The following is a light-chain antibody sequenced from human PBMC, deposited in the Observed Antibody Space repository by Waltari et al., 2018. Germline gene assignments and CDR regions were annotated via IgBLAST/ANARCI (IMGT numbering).Light chain of an antibody. CDR3: QTGGHGTWV. CDR2: VNSDGSH. CDR1: SGPINNV. V-gene: IGLV4-69*01. Sequence: QLVLTQSPSASASLGASVKLTCTLSSGPINNVIAWLQQRPGKGPRYLMKVNSDGSHNKGDELPDRFSGSGSGAERDLSIASLQSEDEADYICQTGGHGTWVFGGGTKLTVL. J-gene: IGLJ3*02.